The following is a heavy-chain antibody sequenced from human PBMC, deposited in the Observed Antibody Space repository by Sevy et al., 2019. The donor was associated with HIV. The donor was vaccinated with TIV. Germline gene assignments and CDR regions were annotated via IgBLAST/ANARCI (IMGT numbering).Heavy chain of an antibody. J-gene: IGHJ5*02. CDR3: VRGVLEWFPRANSGFDP. Sequence: SETLSLTCTVSGGSISTYYWTWIRQPPGKGLEYIGYVYYSGSTNYNPSLESRVTISVDTSKNQFSLKLNSVTAADTAVYYWVRGVLEWFPRANSGFDPWGQGTLVTVSS. D-gene: IGHD3-3*01. CDR1: GGSISTYY. CDR2: VYYSGST. V-gene: IGHV4-59*01.